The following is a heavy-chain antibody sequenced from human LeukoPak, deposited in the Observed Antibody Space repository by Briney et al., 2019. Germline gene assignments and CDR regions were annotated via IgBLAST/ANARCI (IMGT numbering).Heavy chain of an antibody. J-gene: IGHJ4*02. D-gene: IGHD6-13*01. Sequence: PSETLSLTCTVSGGSISSGSYYWGWIRQPPGKGLEWIGSIDYSGTTYYNPSLKSRVTISADTSKNQFPLKLSSVTAADTALYYCARRGQAAGSKGAFDYWGQGTLVTVSS. CDR2: IDYSGTT. V-gene: IGHV4-39*01. CDR3: ARRGQAAGSKGAFDY. CDR1: GGSISSGSYY.